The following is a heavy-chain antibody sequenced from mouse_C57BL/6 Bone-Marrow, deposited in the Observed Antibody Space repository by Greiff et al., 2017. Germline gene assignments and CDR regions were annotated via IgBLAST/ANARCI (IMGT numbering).Heavy chain of an antibody. CDR2: IRSKSNNYAT. J-gene: IGHJ2*01. Sequence: EVKLVESGGGLVQPKGSLKLSCAASGFSFNTYAMNWVRQAPGKGLEWVACIRSKSNNYATYYADSVKDRFTISRDDSESMLYLQMNNLKTEDTAMYYCVRQGTTVVGGYWGQGATLTVSS. CDR3: VRQGTTVVGGY. V-gene: IGHV10-1*01. D-gene: IGHD1-1*01. CDR1: GFSFNTYA.